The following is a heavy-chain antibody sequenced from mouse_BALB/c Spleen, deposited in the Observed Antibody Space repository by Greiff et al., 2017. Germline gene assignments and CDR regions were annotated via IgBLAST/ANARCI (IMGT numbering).Heavy chain of an antibody. V-gene: IGHV3-8*02. J-gene: IGHJ3*01. CDR3: ARSRLYGSSPFAY. CDR2: ISYSGST. CDR1: GDSITSGY. D-gene: IGHD1-1*01. Sequence: EVQLQESGPSLVKPSQTLSLTCSVTGDSITSGYWNWIRQFPGNKLEYMGYISYSGSTYYNPSLKSRISITRDTSKNQYYLQLHSVTTEDTATYSCARSRLYGSSPFAYWGQGTLVTVSA.